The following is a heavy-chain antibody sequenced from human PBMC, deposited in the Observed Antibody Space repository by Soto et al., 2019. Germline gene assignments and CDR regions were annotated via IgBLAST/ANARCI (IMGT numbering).Heavy chain of an antibody. CDR3: SIVLDYDFWSGYSDYYYGMDV. D-gene: IGHD3-3*01. CDR2: ISGSGGST. CDR1: GFTFSSYA. V-gene: IGHV3-23*01. J-gene: IGHJ6*02. Sequence: PGGSLRLSCAASGFTFSSYAMSWVRQAPGKGLEWVSAISGSGGSTYYADSVKGRFTISRDNSKNTLYLQMNSLRAEDTAVYYCSIVLDYDFWSGYSDYYYGMDVWGQGTTVTVCS.